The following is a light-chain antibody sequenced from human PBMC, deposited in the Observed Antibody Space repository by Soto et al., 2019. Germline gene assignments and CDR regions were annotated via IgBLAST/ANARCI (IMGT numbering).Light chain of an antibody. Sequence: EIVLTHSPATLSLSPWEIATLSCRASQPISSHRYLAWYQQKPGQAPRVLTYGASRRATGIPDRFSGSGSGTDFTLTISSLEPEDFAVYYCQQRSNWPFTFGQGTRLEIK. CDR3: QQRSNWPFT. J-gene: IGKJ5*01. CDR2: GAS. CDR1: QPISSHRY. V-gene: IGKV3-11*01.